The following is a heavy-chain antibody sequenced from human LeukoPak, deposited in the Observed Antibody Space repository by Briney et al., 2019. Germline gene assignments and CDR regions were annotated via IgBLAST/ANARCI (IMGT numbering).Heavy chain of an antibody. J-gene: IGHJ4*02. CDR2: ISNDGSNK. CDR3: AGSLLYFAASLDY. CDR1: GLSFSSYG. D-gene: IGHD1-26*01. V-gene: IGHV3-30*01. Sequence: GGSLRLSCAASGLSFSSYGLHWVRQAPGKGLEWVAVISNDGSNKFYADSVKGRFTLSRDNSKNTLSLQMNSLRPEDAGVYYCAGSLLYFAASLDYWGQGTLVTVSS.